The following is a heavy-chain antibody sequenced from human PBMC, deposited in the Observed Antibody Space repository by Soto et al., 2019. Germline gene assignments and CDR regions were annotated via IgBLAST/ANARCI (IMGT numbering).Heavy chain of an antibody. D-gene: IGHD6-13*01. CDR3: ARVRFEQQMSHFYY. V-gene: IGHV6-1*01. CDR1: GDSVSSKIVA. CDR2: TYYRSKWYD. Sequence: SQTLSLTCAIFGDSVSSKIVAWNWIRQSPSRGLEWLGRTYYRSKWYDDYAVSVKSRITINPDTSKNQFSLQLNSVTPEDTAVYYCARVRFEQQMSHFYYWGQGILVTVSS. J-gene: IGHJ4*02.